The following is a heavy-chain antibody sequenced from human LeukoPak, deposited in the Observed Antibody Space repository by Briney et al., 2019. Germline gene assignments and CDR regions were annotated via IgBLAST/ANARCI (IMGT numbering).Heavy chain of an antibody. V-gene: IGHV4-34*01. J-gene: IGHJ4*02. CDR2: INHSGST. CDR3: ARDLGYGVAAAGTTPTLLFDY. D-gene: IGHD6-13*01. CDR1: GGSFSGYY. Sequence: SETLSLTCAVYGGSFSGYYWSWIRQPPGKGLEWIGEINHSGSTNYNPSLKSRVTISVDTSKNQFSLQLNSVTPEDTAVYYCARDLGYGVAAAGTTPTLLFDYWGQGTLVTVSS.